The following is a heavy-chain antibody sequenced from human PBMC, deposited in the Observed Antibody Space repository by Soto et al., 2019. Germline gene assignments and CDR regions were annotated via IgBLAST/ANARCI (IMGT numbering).Heavy chain of an antibody. Sequence: EVQLLESGGGLVQPGGSLRLSCAASGFTFSSYAMTWVRQAPGKGLEWVSAISGSGGSTYYADSVKGRFTISRDNSKNTLFLQMKSLTAEDTAVYYCAKDLIVWCGELCDAFDIWGQGTMVTGSS. D-gene: IGHD3-10*01. CDR2: ISGSGGST. V-gene: IGHV3-23*01. CDR3: AKDLIVWCGELCDAFDI. J-gene: IGHJ3*02. CDR1: GFTFSSYA.